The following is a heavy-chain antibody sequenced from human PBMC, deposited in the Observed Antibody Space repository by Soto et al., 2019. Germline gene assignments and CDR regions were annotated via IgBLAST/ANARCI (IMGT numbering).Heavy chain of an antibody. V-gene: IGHV2-5*02. CDR2: IYWDDDK. Sequence: QITLKESGPTLVKPTQTLTLTCTFSGFSLSTSGVGVGWIRQPPGKALEWLALIYWDDDKRYSPSLKSRLTISKDTCRHQGVLTMTYMDHVDTATYYCAHSRRETYDYGSGSYSGMGVWGQGTTVTVSS. CDR3: AHSRRETYDYGSGSYSGMGV. J-gene: IGHJ6*02. D-gene: IGHD3-10*01. CDR1: GFSLSTSGVG.